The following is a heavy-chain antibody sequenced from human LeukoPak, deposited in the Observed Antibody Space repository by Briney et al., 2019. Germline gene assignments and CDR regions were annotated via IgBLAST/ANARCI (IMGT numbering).Heavy chain of an antibody. J-gene: IGHJ4*02. V-gene: IGHV3-11*04. CDR2: ISSSGSTI. CDR1: GFTFSDYY. CDR3: ARGGRYYYDSSGHWSFFDY. Sequence: GGSLRLSCAASGFTFSDYYMSWIRQAPGKGLEWVSYISSSGSTIYYADSVKGRFTISRDNSKNTLYLQVNSLRAEDTAVYYCARGGRYYYDSSGHWSFFDYWGQGTLVTVSS. D-gene: IGHD3-22*01.